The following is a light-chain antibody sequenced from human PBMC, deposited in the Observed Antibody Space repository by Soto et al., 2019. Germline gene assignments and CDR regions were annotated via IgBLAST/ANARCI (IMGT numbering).Light chain of an antibody. Sequence: EIVLTKSPGTLSLSPGETATLSCRASQSVSNTYLAWHQQKPGQAPRLLIYGVSRRATGIPDRFSGSGSGTGFTLTISRLEPEDFAVYYCQQYGSIPITFGGGTKVEIK. CDR1: QSVSNTY. CDR2: GVS. CDR3: QQYGSIPIT. V-gene: IGKV3-20*01. J-gene: IGKJ4*01.